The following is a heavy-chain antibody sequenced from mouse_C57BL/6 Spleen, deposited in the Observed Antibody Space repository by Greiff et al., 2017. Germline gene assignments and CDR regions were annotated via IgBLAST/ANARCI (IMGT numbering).Heavy chain of an antibody. CDR1: GFTFSVYG. D-gene: IGHD4-1*01. Sequence: VQLKESGGGLVKPGGSLKLSCAASGFTFSVYGMHWVRQAPEKGLEWVAYISSGSSTIYYADTVKGRFTISRDNAKNTLFLQMTSLRSEDTAMYYCARPELGFDYWGQGTTLTVSS. CDR3: ARPELGFDY. J-gene: IGHJ2*01. V-gene: IGHV5-17*01. CDR2: ISSGSSTI.